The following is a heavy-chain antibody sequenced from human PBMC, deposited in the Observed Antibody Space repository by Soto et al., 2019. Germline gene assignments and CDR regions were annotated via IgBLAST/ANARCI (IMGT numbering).Heavy chain of an antibody. Sequence: SETLSLTCAVSGGSISSGGYSWSWIRQPPGKGLEWIGYIYHSGSPYYNPSLKSRVTISVDRSKNQFSLKLSSVTAADTAVYYCARYGSGSSVWFDPWGQGTLVTVSS. CDR3: ARYGSGSSVWFDP. V-gene: IGHV4-30-2*02. D-gene: IGHD3-10*01. CDR1: GGSISSGGYS. J-gene: IGHJ5*02. CDR2: IYHSGSP.